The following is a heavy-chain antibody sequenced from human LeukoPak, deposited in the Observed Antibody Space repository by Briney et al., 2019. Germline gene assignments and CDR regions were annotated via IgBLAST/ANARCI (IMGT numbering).Heavy chain of an antibody. J-gene: IGHJ4*02. Sequence: GGSLRLSCAASGFTFSSYAMSWVRQAPGEGLEWVSAITDSGGSTYYSDTVKGRFTISRDNSKNTLYLQMNTLRAEDTAIYYCAKGSSGSRPYYFDYWGQGTLVTVSS. CDR1: GFTFSSYA. CDR3: AKGSSGSRPYYFDY. CDR2: ITDSGGST. V-gene: IGHV3-23*01. D-gene: IGHD3-22*01.